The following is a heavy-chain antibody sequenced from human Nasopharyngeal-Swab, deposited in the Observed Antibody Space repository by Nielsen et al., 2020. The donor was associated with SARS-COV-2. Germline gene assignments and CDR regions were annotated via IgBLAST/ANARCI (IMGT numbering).Heavy chain of an antibody. CDR3: ARGGYNWGFDY. CDR1: GYTFTSYA. CDR2: INAGNGKT. D-gene: IGHD5-24*01. Sequence: ASVKVSCKASGYTFTSYAMHWVRQAPGQRLEWMGWINAGNGKTKSSQKFQGRVTITRDTSASTAYMELSSLRSEDTAVYYCARGGYNWGFDYWGQGTLVSVSS. V-gene: IGHV1-3*01. J-gene: IGHJ4*02.